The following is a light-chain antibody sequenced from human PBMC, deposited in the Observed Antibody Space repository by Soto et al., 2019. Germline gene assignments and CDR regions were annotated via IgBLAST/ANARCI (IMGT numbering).Light chain of an antibody. CDR2: TAS. CDR1: QSISTW. CDR3: QQHNSYPRT. J-gene: IGKJ1*01. V-gene: IGKV1-5*03. Sequence: DIQMTQSPSTLSASVGDRVTITCRASQSISTWLARYQQKPGKASTLLIYTASNLERGVPSKFSGSGSGTEFTLTISSLQTDDFATYYCQQHNSYPRTFGQGTKVEIK.